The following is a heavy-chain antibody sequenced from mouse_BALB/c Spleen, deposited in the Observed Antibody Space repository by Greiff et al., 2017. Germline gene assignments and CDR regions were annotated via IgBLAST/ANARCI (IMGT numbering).Heavy chain of an antibody. D-gene: IGHD4-1*01. V-gene: IGHV2-9*02. CDR2: LWAGGST. J-gene: IGHJ2*01. Sequence: QVQLQQSGPGLVAPSQSLSITCTVSGFSLTSYGVHWVRQPPGKGLEWLGVLWAGGSTNYNSAIMSRLIISKDNSKSQVFLKMNSLQTDDTAMYYCARNWDEYYFDYWGQGTTLTVSS. CDR1: GFSLTSYG. CDR3: ARNWDEYYFDY.